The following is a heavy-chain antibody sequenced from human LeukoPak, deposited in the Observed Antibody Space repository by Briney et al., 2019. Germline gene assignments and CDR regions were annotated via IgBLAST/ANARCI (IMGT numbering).Heavy chain of an antibody. CDR3: AKETSSSFDY. CDR1: GFTLSTYV. J-gene: IGHJ4*02. D-gene: IGHD6-6*01. CDR2: ISRSGDTT. V-gene: IGHV3-23*01. Sequence: GGSLRLSCAASGFTLSTYVMTWVRQAPGKGLEWVSSISRSGDTTYYGDSVKGRFTISRDNSKNTLYLQMNSLRAEDTAVYYCAKETSSSFDYWGQGTLVTVSS.